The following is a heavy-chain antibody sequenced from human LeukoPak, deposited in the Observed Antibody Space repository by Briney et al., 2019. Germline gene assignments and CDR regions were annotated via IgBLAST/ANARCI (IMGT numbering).Heavy chain of an antibody. D-gene: IGHD3-3*01. J-gene: IGHJ4*02. CDR2: ISGSGGST. CDR1: GFTFSSYA. Sequence: PGGSLRLSCAASGFTFSSYAMSWVRQAPGKGLEWVSAISGSGGSTYYADSVKGRFTISRDNSKNTLYLQMNSLRAEDTAVYYCARDLYYDFWSGYVAYWGQGTLVTVS. V-gene: IGHV3-23*01. CDR3: ARDLYYDFWSGYVAY.